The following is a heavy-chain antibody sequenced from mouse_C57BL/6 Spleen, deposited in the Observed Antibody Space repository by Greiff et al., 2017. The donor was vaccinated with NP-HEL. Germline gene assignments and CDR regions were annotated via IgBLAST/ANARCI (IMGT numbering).Heavy chain of an antibody. V-gene: IGHV3-6*01. J-gene: IGHJ2*01. CDR2: ISYDGSN. Sequence: DVKLQESGPGLVKPSQSLSLTCSVTGYSITSGYYWNWIRQFPGNKLEWMGYISYDGSNNYNPSLKNRISITRDTSKNQFFLKLNSVTTEDTATYYCARGGGPFDYWGQGTTLTVSS. CDR1: GYSITSGYY. CDR3: ARGGGPFDY. D-gene: IGHD1-1*02.